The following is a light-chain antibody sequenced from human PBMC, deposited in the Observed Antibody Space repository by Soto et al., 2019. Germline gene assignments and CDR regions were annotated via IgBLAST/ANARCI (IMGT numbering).Light chain of an antibody. Sequence: EIVMTQSPATLSASPGERATLSCRASQSVSSNLAWYQQKPGQAPRLLIYDASNRATGIPARFSGSGSGTDFTLTISSLEPEDLALYYCQQCYNWPQWTFGQGTKVDIK. V-gene: IGKV3-11*01. CDR1: QSVSSN. CDR2: DAS. CDR3: QQCYNWPQWT. J-gene: IGKJ1*01.